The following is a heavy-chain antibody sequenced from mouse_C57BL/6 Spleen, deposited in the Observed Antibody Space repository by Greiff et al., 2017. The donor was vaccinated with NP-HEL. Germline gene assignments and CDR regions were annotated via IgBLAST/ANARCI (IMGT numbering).Heavy chain of an antibody. V-gene: IGHV14-4*01. Sequence: EVQLQQSGAELVRPGASVKLSCTASGFNIKDDYMHWVKQRPEQGLEWIGWIDPENGDTEYASKFQGKATITADTSSNTAYLQLSSLTAEDTAVYYCTTGYYGYERAAMDYWGQGTSVTVSS. CDR1: GFNIKDDY. CDR3: TTGYYGYERAAMDY. CDR2: IDPENGDT. J-gene: IGHJ4*01. D-gene: IGHD2-2*01.